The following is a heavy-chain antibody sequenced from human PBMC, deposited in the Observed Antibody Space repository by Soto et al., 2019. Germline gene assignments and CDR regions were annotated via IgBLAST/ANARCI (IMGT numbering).Heavy chain of an antibody. V-gene: IGHV4-59*01. J-gene: IGHJ4*02. CDR2: IDYTGST. CDR1: GGSISTFY. Sequence: QVRLQESGPGLVKPSETLSLTCTVSGGSISTFYWSWLRQPPGKGLEWIGYIDYTGSTHYNPSLRSRVTISVDTSKHRFSLRLSSVTAADTAIYYCARGSWIAAAGTLDYWGQGTLVTVSS. CDR3: ARGSWIAAAGTLDY. D-gene: IGHD6-13*01.